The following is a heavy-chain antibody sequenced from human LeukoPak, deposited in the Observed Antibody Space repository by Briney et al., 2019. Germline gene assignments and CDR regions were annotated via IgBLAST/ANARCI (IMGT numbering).Heavy chain of an antibody. CDR3: AKDQDSSGWSRYYYYYGMDV. Sequence: PGGSLRLSCAASGFTFSSYGMHWVRQAPGKGLEWVAVISYDGSNKYYADSVKGRFTISRDNSKNTLYLQMNSLRAEDTAVYYCAKDQDSSGWSRYYYYYGMDVWGQGTTVTDSS. CDR2: ISYDGSNK. D-gene: IGHD6-19*01. J-gene: IGHJ6*02. V-gene: IGHV3-30*18. CDR1: GFTFSSYG.